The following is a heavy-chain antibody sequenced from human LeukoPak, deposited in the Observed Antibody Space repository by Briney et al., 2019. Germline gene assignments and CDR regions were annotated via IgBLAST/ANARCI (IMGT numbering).Heavy chain of an antibody. CDR2: ISGSGGST. Sequence: GGSLRLSCAASGLTFSSYAMSWVRQAPGKGLEWVSAISGSGGSTYYADSAKGRFTISRDNSKNTLYLQMNSLRAEDTAVYYCAKARLLGRYYMDVWGKGTTVTVSS. CDR1: GLTFSSYA. CDR3: AKARLLGRYYMDV. J-gene: IGHJ6*03. V-gene: IGHV3-23*01.